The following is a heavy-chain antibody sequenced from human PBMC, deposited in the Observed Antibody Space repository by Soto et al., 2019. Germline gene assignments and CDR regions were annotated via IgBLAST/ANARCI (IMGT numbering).Heavy chain of an antibody. J-gene: IGHJ4*02. CDR2: ISGSGGST. CDR1: GFTFSSYA. V-gene: IGHV3-23*01. Sequence: HPGGSLRLSCAASGFTFSSYAMSWVRQAPGKGLEWVSAISGSGGSTYYADSVKGRFTISRDNSKNTLYLQMNSLRAEDTAVYYCAKGPHFAAAAPLDYWGQGTLVTVSS. CDR3: AKGPHFAAAAPLDY. D-gene: IGHD6-13*01.